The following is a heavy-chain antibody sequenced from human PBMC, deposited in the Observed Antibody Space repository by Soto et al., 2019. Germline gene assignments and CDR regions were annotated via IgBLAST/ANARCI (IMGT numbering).Heavy chain of an antibody. CDR1: GGSVSRGSYY. CDR2: IYYSGST. V-gene: IGHV4-61*01. Sequence: QVQLQESGPGLVKPSETLSLTCTVSGGSVSRGSYYWSWIRQPPGKGLEWVGYIYYSGSTNYNPYRESRVTISVDTSKTQFSRKLSSVTAADTAVYYCARATFTTSGAFDIWGQGTMVTVSS. D-gene: IGHD3-10*02. J-gene: IGHJ3*02. CDR3: ARATFTTSGAFDI.